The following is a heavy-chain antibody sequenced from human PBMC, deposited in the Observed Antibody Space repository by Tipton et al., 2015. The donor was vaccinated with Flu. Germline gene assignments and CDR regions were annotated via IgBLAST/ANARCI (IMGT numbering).Heavy chain of an antibody. CDR3: ARHTGDSVRGVIDY. CDR1: GGSISFYY. J-gene: IGHJ4*02. V-gene: IGHV4-59*08. Sequence: TLSLTCTVSGGSISFYYWSWVRQPPGKGLEWIEYVHYTGNTNYNPSLKSRATMSVDTSKNQFSLKLSSVTAADTAVYYCARHTGDSVRGVIDYWGQGTLVTVSS. D-gene: IGHD3-10*02. CDR2: VHYTGNT.